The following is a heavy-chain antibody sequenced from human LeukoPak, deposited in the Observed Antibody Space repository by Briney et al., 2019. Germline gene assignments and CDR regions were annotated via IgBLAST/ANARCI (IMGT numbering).Heavy chain of an antibody. V-gene: IGHV4-39*01. CDR3: ARTENYIPEDCFDP. CDR1: GGSISSSSYC. J-gene: IGHJ5*02. CDR2: ICYSGST. Sequence: SETLSLTCTVSGGSISSSSYCWGWIRQPPGKGLEWIGSICYSGSTSYNPSLKSRVTLSVDTSKNQFSLKLSFVTAADTAVYYCARTENYIPEDCFDPWGQGTLVTVSS. D-gene: IGHD5-24*01.